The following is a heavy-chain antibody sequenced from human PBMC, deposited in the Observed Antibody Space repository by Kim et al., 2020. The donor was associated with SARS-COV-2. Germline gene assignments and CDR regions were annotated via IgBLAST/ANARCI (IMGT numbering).Heavy chain of an antibody. Sequence: TTNHHPSLKSRVTMSVDTSKNQFSLKLSSVTAADTAVYYCARGYNWNWDYWGQGTLVTVSS. CDR3: ARGYNWNWDY. D-gene: IGHD1-7*01. V-gene: IGHV4-4*07. J-gene: IGHJ4*02. CDR2: TT.